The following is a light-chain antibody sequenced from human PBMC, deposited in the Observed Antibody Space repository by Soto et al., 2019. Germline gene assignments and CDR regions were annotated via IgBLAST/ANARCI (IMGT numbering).Light chain of an antibody. CDR1: SGHSSYA. J-gene: IGLJ2*01. V-gene: IGLV4-69*01. CDR2: LNSDGSH. Sequence: QSVLTQSPSASASLGASVKLTCTLSSGHSSYAIAWHQQQPEKGPRYLMKLNSDGSHNKGDGIPDRFSGSSSGAERYLTISSLQSVDEADYYCQTWGTGGVVFGGGTKLTVL. CDR3: QTWGTGGVV.